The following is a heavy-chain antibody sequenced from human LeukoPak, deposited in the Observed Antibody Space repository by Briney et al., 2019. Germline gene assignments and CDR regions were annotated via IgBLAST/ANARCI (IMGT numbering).Heavy chain of an antibody. J-gene: IGHJ3*02. Sequence: GGSLRLSCAASGLTVSSSYMSWVRQAPGKGLEWVSIIYNDGSTYYADSMKGRFTISRDNSKNTLYLQVNSLKTEDTAVYYCSTGSSGGSWTNAFDIWGQGTMVTVSS. D-gene: IGHD2-15*01. V-gene: IGHV3-53*01. CDR2: IYNDGST. CDR1: GLTVSSSY. CDR3: STGSSGGSWTNAFDI.